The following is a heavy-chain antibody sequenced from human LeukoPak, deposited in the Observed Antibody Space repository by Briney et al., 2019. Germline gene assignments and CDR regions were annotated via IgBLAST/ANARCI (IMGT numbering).Heavy chain of an antibody. CDR3: ARSTTTGDYFDY. CDR1: GDSISSYY. Sequence: SETLSLTCTVSGDSISSYYWSWIRQPPRKGLEWIGYVYYSGSTTYNPSLKSRVTISVDTSKNQFSLKLTSVTAADTAVYYCARSTTTGDYFDYWGQGTLVTVSS. D-gene: IGHD1-1*01. V-gene: IGHV4-59*01. CDR2: VYYSGST. J-gene: IGHJ4*02.